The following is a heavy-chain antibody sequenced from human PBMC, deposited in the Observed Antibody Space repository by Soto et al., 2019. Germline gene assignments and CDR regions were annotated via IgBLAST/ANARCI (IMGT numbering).Heavy chain of an antibody. J-gene: IGHJ6*02. D-gene: IGHD2-2*01. V-gene: IGHV3-74*01. CDR1: GFTFSNTW. Sequence: GGSLRLSCAASGFTFSNTWMHWVRQAPGKGLVGVSHINSDGTTTTYAYSVKVRFTISRDNAKNTVHLQMNSLRAEDTAVYYCATDVSYAQNXWGQGTTVTVS. CDR2: INSDGTTT. CDR3: ATDVSYAQNX.